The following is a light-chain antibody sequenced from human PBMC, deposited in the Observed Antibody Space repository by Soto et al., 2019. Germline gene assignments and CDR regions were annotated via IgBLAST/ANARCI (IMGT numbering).Light chain of an antibody. V-gene: IGKV3-20*01. J-gene: IGKJ1*01. Sequence: EIALTQSPGTLSLSPGERATLSCRASQSVTANYLAWYQQRPGQAPRLLIYAASIGATGVPDRFSGSGSGTDFTLTISRLEPEDFAVYYWLQYGVPLWTFGQGTTVEIK. CDR1: QSVTANY. CDR3: LQYGVPLWT. CDR2: AAS.